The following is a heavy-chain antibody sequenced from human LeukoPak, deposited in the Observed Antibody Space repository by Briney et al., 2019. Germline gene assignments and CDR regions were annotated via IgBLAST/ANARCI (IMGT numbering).Heavy chain of an antibody. CDR1: GYTFTSYG. V-gene: IGHV1-18*01. J-gene: IGHJ4*02. CDR2: ISAYNGNT. D-gene: IGHD3-22*01. CDR3: ASHSSGLADFDY. Sequence: ASVKVSCKASGYTFTSYGISWVRQAPGQGLEWMGWISAYNGNTNYAQKHQGRVTMTTDTSTSTAYMELRSLRSDDTAVYYCASHSSGLADFDYWGQGTLVTVSS.